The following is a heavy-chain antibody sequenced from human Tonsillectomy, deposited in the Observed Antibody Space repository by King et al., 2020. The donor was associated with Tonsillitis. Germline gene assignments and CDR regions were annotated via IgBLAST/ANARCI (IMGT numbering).Heavy chain of an antibody. CDR2: ISSSGGTI. V-gene: IGHV3-48*03. Sequence: VQLVESGGGLVQPGGSLRLSCAASGFIFSNYELNWVRQAPGKGLEWVSSISSSGGTIYYADSVKGRFTNSRDNAKNSLYLQMNSLRAEDTAVYYCTSNGVWGGSYRVRYFDYWGQGTLVTVSS. D-gene: IGHD3-3*01. CDR1: GFIFSNYE. J-gene: IGHJ4*02. CDR3: TSNGVWGGSYRVRYFDY.